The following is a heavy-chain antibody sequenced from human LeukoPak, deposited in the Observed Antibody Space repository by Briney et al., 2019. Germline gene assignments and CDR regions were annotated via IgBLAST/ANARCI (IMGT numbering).Heavy chain of an antibody. CDR2: IWYDGSNK. CDR3: TSIPSSTSSWYYFDY. Sequence: PGRSLRLSCAVSGFTFSSYGMHWVRQAPGKGLEWVAVIWYDGSNKYYEDSVKGRFTISRDNSKNTLYLQMNSLRAEDTAVYYCTSIPSSTSSWYYFDYWGQGTLVTVSS. D-gene: IGHD6-13*01. CDR1: GFTFSSYG. V-gene: IGHV3-33*01. J-gene: IGHJ4*02.